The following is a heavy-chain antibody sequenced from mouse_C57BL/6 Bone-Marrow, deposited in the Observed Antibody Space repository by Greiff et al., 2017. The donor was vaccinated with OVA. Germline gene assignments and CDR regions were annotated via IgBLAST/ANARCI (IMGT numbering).Heavy chain of an antibody. J-gene: IGHJ1*03. CDR3: ARFYYYGSSYFDWYFDV. D-gene: IGHD1-1*01. CDR1: GYTFTSYW. V-gene: IGHV1-52*01. CDR2: IDPSDSET. Sequence: QVQLQQPGAELVRPGSSVKLSCKASGYTFTSYWMHWVKQRPIQGLEWIGNIDPSDSETHYNQKFKDKATLTVDKSSSTAYMQLSSLTSEDSAVYYCARFYYYGSSYFDWYFDVWGTGTTVTVSS.